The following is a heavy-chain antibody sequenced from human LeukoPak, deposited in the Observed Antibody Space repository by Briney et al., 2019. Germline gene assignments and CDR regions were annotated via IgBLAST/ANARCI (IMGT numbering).Heavy chain of an antibody. D-gene: IGHD3-10*01. CDR1: GGSFSGYY. CDR2: INHSGST. CDR3: ARAIYGSGSYARDYYYMDI. J-gene: IGHJ6*03. V-gene: IGHV4-34*01. Sequence: SETLSLTCAVYGGSFSGYYWSWIRQPPGKGLEWIGEINHSGSTNYNPSLKSRVTISVDTSKNQFSLKLSSVTAADTAVYYCARAIYGSGSYARDYYYMDIWGKGTTVTISS.